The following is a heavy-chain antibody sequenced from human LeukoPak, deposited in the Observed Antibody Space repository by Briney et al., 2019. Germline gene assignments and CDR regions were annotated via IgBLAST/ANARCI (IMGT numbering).Heavy chain of an antibody. CDR2: ISGSGGST. V-gene: IGHV3-23*01. Sequence: QPGGSLRLSCAASGFTFSSYAMSWVRQAPGKWLEWVSAISGSGGSTYYADSVKGRFTISRDNSKNTLYLQMNSLRAEDTAVYYCAKQPQQLTRRGSFDYWGQGTLVTVSS. D-gene: IGHD6-13*01. CDR3: AKQPQQLTRRGSFDY. J-gene: IGHJ4*02. CDR1: GFTFSSYA.